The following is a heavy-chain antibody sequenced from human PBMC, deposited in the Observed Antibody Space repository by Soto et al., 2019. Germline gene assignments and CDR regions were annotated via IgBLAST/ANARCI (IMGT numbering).Heavy chain of an antibody. CDR2: IYYSGST. CDR1: GGSVSSGSYY. CDR3: ASQVVVTGVIDP. Sequence: QVQLQESGPGLVKPSETLSLTCTVSGGSVSSGSYYWSWIRQPPGKGLEWIGYIYYSGSTNYNPSLKSRVTISLDTSNNQFSLRLSSVTAADTAVYYCASQVVVTGVIDPWGQGTLVTVSS. V-gene: IGHV4-61*01. D-gene: IGHD2-15*01. J-gene: IGHJ5*02.